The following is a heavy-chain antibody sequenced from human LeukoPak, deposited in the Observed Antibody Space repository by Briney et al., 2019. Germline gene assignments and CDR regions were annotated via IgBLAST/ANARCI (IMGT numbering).Heavy chain of an antibody. Sequence: ASVKVSCKASGGTFSSYAISWVRQAPGQGLEWMGRIIPIFGTANYAQKFQGRVTITTDESTSTAYMELSSLRSEDTAVYYCATEHIATLQTFDYLGQGTLVTVSS. CDR3: ATEHIATLQTFDY. V-gene: IGHV1-69*05. CDR1: GGTFSSYA. D-gene: IGHD4-11*01. J-gene: IGHJ4*02. CDR2: IIPIFGTA.